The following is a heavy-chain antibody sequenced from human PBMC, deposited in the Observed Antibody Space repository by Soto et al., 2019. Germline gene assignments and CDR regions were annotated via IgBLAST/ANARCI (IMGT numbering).Heavy chain of an antibody. V-gene: IGHV1-18*04. Sequence: ASVKVSCKASGYTFTSYGISWVRQAPGQGLEWMGWISAYNGNTNYAQKLQGRVTMTTDTSTSTAYMELRSLRSDDTAVYYCARDRIADFWSGYPLKTDNWFDPWGQGTLVTVSS. J-gene: IGHJ5*02. CDR1: GYTFTSYG. CDR3: ARDRIADFWSGYPLKTDNWFDP. D-gene: IGHD3-3*01. CDR2: ISAYNGNT.